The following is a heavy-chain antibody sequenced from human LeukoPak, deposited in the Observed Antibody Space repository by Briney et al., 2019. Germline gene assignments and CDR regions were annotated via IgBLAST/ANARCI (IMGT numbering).Heavy chain of an antibody. Sequence: GASVKVSCKASGYTFTSYDINWVRQATGQGLEWMGWISAYNGNTNYAQKLQGRVTITTDTSTTTGYMELRSLRSDDTAVYYCARDHSSSCQLFDYWGQGTLVTVSS. J-gene: IGHJ4*02. CDR3: ARDHSSSCQLFDY. CDR1: GYTFTSYD. V-gene: IGHV1-18*01. D-gene: IGHD6-13*01. CDR2: ISAYNGNT.